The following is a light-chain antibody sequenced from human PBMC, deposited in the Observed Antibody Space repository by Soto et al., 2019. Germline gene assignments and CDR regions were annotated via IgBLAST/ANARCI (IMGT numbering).Light chain of an antibody. J-gene: IGLJ1*01. V-gene: IGLV2-14*01. Sequence: QSVLTQPASVSGSPGQSITISCTGTSSYVGGYNYVSWYQQYPGKAPRLIIYHVSNPPSGVSDRFSGSKSGNSASLTISGLQAEYETDYYCSSYTSTTTYVFVPG. CDR2: HVS. CDR3: SSYTSTTTYV. CDR1: SSYVGGYNY.